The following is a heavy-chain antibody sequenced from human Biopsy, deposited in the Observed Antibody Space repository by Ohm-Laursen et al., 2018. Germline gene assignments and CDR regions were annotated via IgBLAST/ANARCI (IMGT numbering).Heavy chain of an antibody. J-gene: IGHJ2*01. CDR2: ISYSGTT. CDR1: GGSIGGGEYY. D-gene: IGHD3-22*01. Sequence: SQTLSLTWPVSGGSIGGGEYYWNWIRQHPGKGLEWIGLISYSGTTFYNPSLESLLTISIDTSKNHFSLNLRSVTAADTAVYYCARGVPHYDGSGFPLAGYWYFDLWGRGTLVTVSS. V-gene: IGHV4-31*01. CDR3: ARGVPHYDGSGFPLAGYWYFDL.